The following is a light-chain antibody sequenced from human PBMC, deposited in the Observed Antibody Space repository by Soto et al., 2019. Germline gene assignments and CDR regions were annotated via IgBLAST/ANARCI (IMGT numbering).Light chain of an antibody. V-gene: IGLV1-40*01. CDR1: SSNIGAGYD. J-gene: IGLJ1*01. CDR3: QSYDISLSGSV. CDR2: GNS. Sequence: QSVLTQPPSVSGAPGQRVTISCTGRSSNIGAGYDVPWYQQLPGTAPKLLIYGNSNRPSGVPDRFSGPESGASASLAITGLQAEDEADYYCQSYDISLSGSVFGTGTTVTVL.